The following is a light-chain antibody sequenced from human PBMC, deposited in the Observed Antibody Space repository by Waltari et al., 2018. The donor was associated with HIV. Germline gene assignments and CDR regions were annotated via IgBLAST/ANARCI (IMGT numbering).Light chain of an antibody. CDR3: QVWDITSDRVV. Sequence: SYVLTRPSSVSLAPGKTVTITCGGDNLGGKSVHWYQQKPGQAPVLVISDDFDRPSGIPERFSGSKSETTATLTISGVEAGDEADYYCQVWDITSDRVVFGGGTHLTVL. CDR2: DDF. V-gene: IGLV3-21*04. J-gene: IGLJ2*01. CDR1: NLGGKS.